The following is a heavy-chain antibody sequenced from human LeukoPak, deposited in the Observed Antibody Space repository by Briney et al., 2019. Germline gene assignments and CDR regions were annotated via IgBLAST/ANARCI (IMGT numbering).Heavy chain of an antibody. CDR1: GFTFSSYA. V-gene: IGHV3-7*01. CDR3: AGIGGLDY. D-gene: IGHD3-16*01. J-gene: IGHJ4*02. Sequence: PGGSLRLSCAASGFTFSSYAMSWVRQAPGEGLEWVANIKQDGGEIYYVDSVKGRFTISRDNAKNSLYLQMNRLRGEDTAVYYCAGIGGLDYWGQGTLVTVSS. CDR2: IKQDGGEI.